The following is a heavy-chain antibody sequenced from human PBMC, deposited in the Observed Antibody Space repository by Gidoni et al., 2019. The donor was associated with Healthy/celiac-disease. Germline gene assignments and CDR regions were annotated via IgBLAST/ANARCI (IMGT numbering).Heavy chain of an antibody. J-gene: IGHJ4*02. V-gene: IGHV3-23*01. CDR2: ISGSGGST. CDR3: AKERETLWFGELFPLDY. Sequence: EVQLLESGGGLVQPVGSLRLSCAASGFPFSSYAMSWVRQAQGKGLGWDAAISGSGGSTYYADAGKGRFTISRDNSKNTLYLQMNSVRAEDTAVYYCAKERETLWFGELFPLDYWGQGTLVTVSS. D-gene: IGHD3-10*01. CDR1: GFPFSSYA.